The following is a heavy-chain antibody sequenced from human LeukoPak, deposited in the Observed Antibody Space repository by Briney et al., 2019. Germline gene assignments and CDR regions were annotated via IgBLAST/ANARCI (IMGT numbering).Heavy chain of an antibody. CDR3: ARVDPDSSSALEVFDY. CDR2: IYYSGST. V-gene: IGHV4-59*01. Sequence: PSETLSLTCTVSGGSISSYYWSWIRQPPGKGLEWIGYIYYSGSTNYNPSLKSRVTISVDTSKNQFSLKLSSVTAADTAVYYCARVDPDSSSALEVFDYWGQGTLVTVSS. CDR1: GGSISSYY. D-gene: IGHD6-6*01. J-gene: IGHJ4*02.